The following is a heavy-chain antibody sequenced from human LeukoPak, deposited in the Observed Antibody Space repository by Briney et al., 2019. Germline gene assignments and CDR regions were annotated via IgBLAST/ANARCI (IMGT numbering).Heavy chain of an antibody. Sequence: GGSLRLSCAASGFTFSNYGMHWVRQAPGKGLEWVAFIRYDGNNKYYAASVKGRFTISRDNSKNTLYLQMNSLRDEDTAVYCAKDFIAMSDWEPLGYWGQGILVTVSS. CDR2: IRYDGNNK. D-gene: IGHD1-26*01. V-gene: IGHV3-30*02. CDR3: AKDFIAMSDWEPLGY. J-gene: IGHJ4*02. CDR1: GFTFSNYG.